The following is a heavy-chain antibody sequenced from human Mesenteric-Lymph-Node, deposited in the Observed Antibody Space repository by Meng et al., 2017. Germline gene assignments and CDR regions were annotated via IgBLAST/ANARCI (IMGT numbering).Heavy chain of an antibody. J-gene: IGHJ4*02. CDR1: GFTFSSYW. CDR2: IKGDGSST. Sequence: GESLKISCAASGFTFSSYWMYWVRQAPGKGLVWVSRIKGDGSSTTYADSVKGRFTISRDNAKNTLYLQMNSLRAEDTAVYYCARDSVRNYYDSSGYTDWGQGNRVTVSS. D-gene: IGHD3-22*01. V-gene: IGHV3-74*01. CDR3: ARDSVRNYYDSSGYTD.